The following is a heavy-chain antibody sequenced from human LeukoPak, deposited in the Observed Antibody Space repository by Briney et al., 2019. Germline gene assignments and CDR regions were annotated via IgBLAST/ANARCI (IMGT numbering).Heavy chain of an antibody. CDR3: ASEWRDTAMVGVFNY. D-gene: IGHD5-18*01. V-gene: IGHV4-59*01. Sequence: KSSETLSLTCTVSGGSISSYYWSWIRQPPGKGLEWIGYIYYSGSTNYNPSLKSRVTISVDTSKNQFSLKLSSVTAADTAVYYCASEWRDTAMVGVFNYWGQGTLVTVSS. CDR1: GGSISSYY. J-gene: IGHJ4*02. CDR2: IYYSGST.